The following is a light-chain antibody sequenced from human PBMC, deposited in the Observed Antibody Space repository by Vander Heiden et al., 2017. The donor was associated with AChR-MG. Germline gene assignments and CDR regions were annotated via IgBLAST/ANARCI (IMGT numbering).Light chain of an antibody. V-gene: IGLV3-19*01. J-gene: IGLJ1*01. CDR2: DKN. Sequence: SSELTQDPAVSVALGQTVRITCQGDSLRSYHPIWYQQKPGQAPELVIYDKNNRPSGIPDRFSGSSSGNTASLTITGAQAEDVADYYCKSRDSSGNLLVFGTGTKVTVL. CDR1: SLRSYH. CDR3: KSRDSSGNLLV.